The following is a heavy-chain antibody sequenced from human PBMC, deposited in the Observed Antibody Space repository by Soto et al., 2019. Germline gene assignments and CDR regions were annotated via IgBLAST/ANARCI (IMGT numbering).Heavy chain of an antibody. D-gene: IGHD1-1*01. Sequence: SETLSLTCTVSGVSVSSSDYYWSWIRQSPGKGLEWIGYISYSGGTNYNPSLKSRVTISGDTSRNQLSLKLTSVTAADTAVYYCTRGNDRLYYYAMDVWGQGTTVTVSS. V-gene: IGHV4-61*08. CDR3: TRGNDRLYYYAMDV. J-gene: IGHJ6*02. CDR1: GVSVSSSDYY. CDR2: ISYSGGT.